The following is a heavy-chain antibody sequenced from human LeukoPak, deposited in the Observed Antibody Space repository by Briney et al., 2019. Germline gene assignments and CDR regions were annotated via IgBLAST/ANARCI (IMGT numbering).Heavy chain of an antibody. Sequence: GGSLRLSCAASGFTFSNYAINWVRQDPGKGLEWVSGLSGSGASTYYADSVKGRFTISRDNSKNTVYLQMNSLRAEDTAMYYCAKDKTTVVPHYFDDWGQGTLVSVSS. CDR3: AKDKTTVVPHYFDD. J-gene: IGHJ4*02. V-gene: IGHV3-23*01. CDR1: GFTFSNYA. CDR2: LSGSGAST. D-gene: IGHD4-23*01.